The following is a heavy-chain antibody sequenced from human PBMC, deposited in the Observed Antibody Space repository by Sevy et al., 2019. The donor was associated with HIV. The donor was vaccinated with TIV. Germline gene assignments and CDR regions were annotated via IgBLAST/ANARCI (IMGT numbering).Heavy chain of an antibody. D-gene: IGHD1-1*01. CDR1: GFTFSSYS. Sequence: GGSLRLSCAASGFTFSSYSMNWVRQAPGKGLEWVSYISSSSSTIYYADSVKGRFTISRDNAKNSLYLQMNSLRDEDTDVYYCARGRLEPRVGGGDNWFDPWGQGTLVTVSS. CDR3: ARGRLEPRVGGGDNWFDP. J-gene: IGHJ5*02. V-gene: IGHV3-48*02. CDR2: ISSSSSTI.